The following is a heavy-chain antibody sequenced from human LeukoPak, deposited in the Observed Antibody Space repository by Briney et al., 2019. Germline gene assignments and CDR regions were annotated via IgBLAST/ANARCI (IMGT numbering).Heavy chain of an antibody. CDR2: IYTSGST. CDR3: ARRWSSGWLFNFDY. D-gene: IGHD6-19*01. Sequence: PSETLSLTCTVSGGSISSYYWSWIRQPAGKGLEWIGRIYTSGSTNYNPSLKSRVTMSVDTSKNQFSLKLSSVTAADTAVYYCARRWSSGWLFNFDYWGQGTLVTVSS. V-gene: IGHV4-4*07. J-gene: IGHJ4*02. CDR1: GGSISSYY.